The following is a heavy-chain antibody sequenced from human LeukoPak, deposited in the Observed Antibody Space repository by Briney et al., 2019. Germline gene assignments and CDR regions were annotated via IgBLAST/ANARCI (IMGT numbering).Heavy chain of an antibody. CDR2: ISLSGRST. D-gene: IGHD3-22*01. CDR1: GVTLSSYA. CDR3: AKGYGSGYYYVPGNI. V-gene: IGHV3-23*01. J-gene: IGHJ4*02. Sequence: AGGSLRLSCAVSGVTLSSYAMRWVRQAPGKGVEWVSAISLSGRSTYYADSVKRRFPISRDNSKNTLYLQMNSLRAEDTAVYYCAKGYGSGYYYVPGNIWGQGTLVTVSS.